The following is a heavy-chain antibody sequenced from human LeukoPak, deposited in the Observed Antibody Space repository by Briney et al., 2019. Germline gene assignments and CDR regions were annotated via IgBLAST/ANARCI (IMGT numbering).Heavy chain of an antibody. V-gene: IGHV3-30*04. D-gene: IGHD4-17*01. CDR2: ISYDGSNK. CDR1: GFTFSSYA. CDR3: ASSRRGKYGDYYFDY. Sequence: GGSLRLSCAASGFTFSSYAMHWVRQAPGKGLEWVAVISYDGSNKYYADSVKGRFTISRDNSKNTLYLQMNSLRAEDTAVYYCASSRRGKYGDYYFDYWGQGTLVTVSS. J-gene: IGHJ4*02.